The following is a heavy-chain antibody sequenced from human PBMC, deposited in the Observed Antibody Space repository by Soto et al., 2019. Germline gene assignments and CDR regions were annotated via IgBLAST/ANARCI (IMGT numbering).Heavy chain of an antibody. CDR2: IYPGDSDT. CDR3: ARAPLAVAGTAFDY. Sequence: GESLKISCKGSGYSFTSYWIGWVRQMPGKGLEWMGIIYPGDSDTRYSPSFQGQVTISADKSISTAYMELSSLRAADTAVYYCARAPLAVAGTAFDYWGQGTLVTVSS. J-gene: IGHJ4*02. V-gene: IGHV5-51*01. CDR1: GYSFTSYW. D-gene: IGHD6-19*01.